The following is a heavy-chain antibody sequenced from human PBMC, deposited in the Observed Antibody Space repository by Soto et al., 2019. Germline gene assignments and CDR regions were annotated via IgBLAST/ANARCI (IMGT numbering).Heavy chain of an antibody. CDR1: GGPFSSYT. CDR2: VIPMFGTT. V-gene: IGHV1-69*18. CDR3: ATGLNRCFDY. Sequence: VQLVQSGAEVKKPGSSVKVACKASGGPFSSYTFSWVRQAPGQGLEWMGRVIPMFGTTDYAQRFQGIVTITADEATSTGYMELSGRSSEETAIYCCATGLNRCFDYWGQGTLVTVSS. D-gene: IGHD3-22*01. J-gene: IGHJ4*02.